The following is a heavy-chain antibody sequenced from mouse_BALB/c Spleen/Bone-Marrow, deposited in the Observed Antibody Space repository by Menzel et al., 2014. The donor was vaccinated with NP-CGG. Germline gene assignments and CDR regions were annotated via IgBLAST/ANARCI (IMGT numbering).Heavy chain of an antibody. J-gene: IGHJ1*01. D-gene: IGHD2-14*01. V-gene: IGHV14-3*02. CDR1: GFNIKDTY. Sequence: EVQLQQSGAELVKPGASVKLPCTASGFNIKDTYLHWVKQRPEQGLEWIGRIDPANGSTKYDPKFQGKATITADTSSNTAYLQLSSLTSEDTAVYYCASYRYAWYFDVWGAGTTVTVSS. CDR3: ASYRYAWYFDV. CDR2: IDPANGST.